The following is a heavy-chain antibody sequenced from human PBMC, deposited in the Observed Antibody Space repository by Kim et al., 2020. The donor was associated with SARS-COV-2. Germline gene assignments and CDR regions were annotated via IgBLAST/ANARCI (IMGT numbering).Heavy chain of an antibody. CDR2: IYHSGST. CDR1: GGSISSSNW. J-gene: IGHJ4*02. Sequence: SETLSLTCAVSGGSISSSNWWSWVRQPPGKGLEWIGEIYHSGSTNYNPSLKSRVTISVDKSKNQFSLKLSSVTAADTAVYYCARDGGRGDYGSGIWGQGTLVTVSS. CDR3: ARDGGRGDYGSGI. V-gene: IGHV4-4*02. D-gene: IGHD3-10*01.